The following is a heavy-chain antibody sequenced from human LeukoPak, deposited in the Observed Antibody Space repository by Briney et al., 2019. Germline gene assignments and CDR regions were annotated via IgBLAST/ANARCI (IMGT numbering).Heavy chain of an antibody. CDR1: GYTFTYYY. Sequence: VASVKVSFTASGYTFTYYYLQWVRQAPGQGLEWMGIINPSVGSTTYAQKFQGRVTMTRDTSTNTVYMELSSLRSEDTAVYYCARKDDYGLDYWGQGTLVTVSS. CDR2: INPSVGST. V-gene: IGHV1-46*01. D-gene: IGHD4-17*01. J-gene: IGHJ4*02. CDR3: ARKDDYGLDY.